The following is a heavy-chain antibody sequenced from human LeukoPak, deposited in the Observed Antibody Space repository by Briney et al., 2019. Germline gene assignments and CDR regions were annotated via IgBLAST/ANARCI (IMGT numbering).Heavy chain of an antibody. D-gene: IGHD2-8*01. J-gene: IGHJ3*02. V-gene: IGHV4-31*03. CDR1: GGSISSGGYY. CDR2: IYNSGST. CDR3: ARVIGGNANGAFDI. Sequence: PSQTLSLTCTVSGGSISSGGYYWNWIRQHPGKGLEWIGYIYNSGSTYYNPSLKSRVTISVDTSKNQFSLKLSSVTAADTAVYYCARVIGGNANGAFDIWGQGTMVTVSS.